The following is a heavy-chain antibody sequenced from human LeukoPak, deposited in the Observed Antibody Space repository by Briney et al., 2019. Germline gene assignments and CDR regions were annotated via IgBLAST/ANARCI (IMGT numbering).Heavy chain of an antibody. J-gene: IGHJ3*02. V-gene: IGHV3-11*04. CDR3: ARPRYCSSNSCYEDAFDI. D-gene: IGHD2-2*01. Sequence: GGSLRLSCAASGFTFSDYYMSWIRQAPGKGLEWLSHISSSGSTIYYADSVKGRFTISRDNAKKSQYMQMNSLRAEDTAVYYCARPRYCSSNSCYEDAFDIWGHGTMATVSS. CDR1: GFTFSDYY. CDR2: ISSSGSTI.